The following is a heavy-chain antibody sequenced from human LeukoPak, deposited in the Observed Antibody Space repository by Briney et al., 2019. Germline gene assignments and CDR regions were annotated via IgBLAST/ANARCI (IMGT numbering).Heavy chain of an antibody. CDR1: GFTFSSDW. D-gene: IGHD5-18*01. J-gene: IGHJ4*02. CDR3: AKGYSYGRFDY. Sequence: GGSLRLSCAASGFTFSSDWMSWVRQAPGKGLEWVANIKQDGSEKYYVDSVKGRFTISRDNPKNSLYLQMNSLRAEDTAVYYCAKGYSYGRFDYWGQGTLVTVSS. V-gene: IGHV3-7*03. CDR2: IKQDGSEK.